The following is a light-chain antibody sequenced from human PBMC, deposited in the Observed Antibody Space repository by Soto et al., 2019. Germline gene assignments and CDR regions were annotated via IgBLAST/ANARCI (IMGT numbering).Light chain of an antibody. J-gene: IGLJ1*01. CDR1: SSDVGGYDY. CDR2: EVN. CDR3: SSYSTTSTLV. Sequence: QSALTQPASVSGSPGQSVTISCTGASSDVGGYDYVSWYQQHPGKAPKLILFEVNNRPSGVSNHFSGSKSGNTASLIISGLQADDEAEYYCSSYSTTSTLVFGSGTKVTVL. V-gene: IGLV2-14*01.